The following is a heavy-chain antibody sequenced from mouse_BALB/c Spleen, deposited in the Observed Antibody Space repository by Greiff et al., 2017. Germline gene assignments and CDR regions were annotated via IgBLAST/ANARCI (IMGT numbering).Heavy chain of an antibody. CDR1: GFTFSSFG. CDR3: ARRYGSSYFDY. V-gene: IGHV5-17*02. CDR2: ISSGSSTI. J-gene: IGHJ2*01. Sequence: EVKLMESGGGLVKPGGSLKLSCAASGFTFSSFGMHWVRQAPEKGLEWVAYISSGSSTIYYADTVKGRFTISRDNPKNTLFLQMTSLRSEDTAMYYCARRYGSSYFDYWGQGTTLTVSS. D-gene: IGHD1-1*01.